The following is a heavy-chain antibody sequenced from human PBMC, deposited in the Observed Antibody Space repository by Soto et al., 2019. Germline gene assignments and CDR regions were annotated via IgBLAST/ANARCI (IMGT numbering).Heavy chain of an antibody. J-gene: IGHJ4*02. CDR2: ISSSGAFT. V-gene: IGHV3-23*01. CDR1: GFTFSSND. Sequence: PGGSLRLSCAASGFTFSSNDMTGVRQATGKGLEWVSTISSSGAFTYHADSVKGRFTISRDSSKNTVYLQMNSLRAEDTAVYYCAKHQFSMVRGISPFDYWGQGTLVTVSS. CDR3: AKHQFSMVRGISPFDY. D-gene: IGHD3-10*01.